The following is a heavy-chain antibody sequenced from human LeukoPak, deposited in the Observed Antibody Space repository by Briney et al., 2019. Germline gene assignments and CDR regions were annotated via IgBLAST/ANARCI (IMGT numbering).Heavy chain of an antibody. D-gene: IGHD3-9*01. CDR2: IKQDGSEK. CDR3: ARRYDILTGYYTGSYYFDY. CDR1: GFTFSSYW. J-gene: IGHJ4*02. Sequence: GGSLRLSCAASGFTFSSYWMSWVRQAPGKGLERVANIKQDGSEKYYVDSVKGRFTISRDNAKNSLYLQMNSLRAEDTAVYYCARRYDILTGYYTGSYYFDYWGQGTLVTVSS. V-gene: IGHV3-7*01.